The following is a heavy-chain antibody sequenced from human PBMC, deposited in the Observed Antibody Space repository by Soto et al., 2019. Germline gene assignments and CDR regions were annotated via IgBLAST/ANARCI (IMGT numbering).Heavy chain of an antibody. CDR2: IIPIFGTA. CDR1: GGTFSSYA. D-gene: IGHD6-19*01. Sequence: ASVKVSCKASGGTFSSYASSWVRQAPGQGLEWMGGIIPIFGTANYAQKFQGRVTITADESTSTAYMELSSLRSEDTAVYYCARDTQSGYSSGWGQGTQVTVSS. CDR3: ARDTQSGYSSG. V-gene: IGHV1-69*13. J-gene: IGHJ4*02.